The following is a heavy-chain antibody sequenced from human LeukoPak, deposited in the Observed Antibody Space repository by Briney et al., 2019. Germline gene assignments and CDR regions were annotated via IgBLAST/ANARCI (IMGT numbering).Heavy chain of an antibody. CDR1: GYTFTTCD. CDR3: TRGSSGRRDY. D-gene: IGHD6-19*01. CDR2: MNPNSGNT. Sequence: ASVQDSCKASGYTFTTCDINWVRQATGQGLEWMGWMNPNSGNTGYAQSFQGRVTMTRDTSISTAYMELSNLRSEDTAIYYCTRGSSGRRDYWGHGTRVTVSS. J-gene: IGHJ4*01. V-gene: IGHV1-8*01.